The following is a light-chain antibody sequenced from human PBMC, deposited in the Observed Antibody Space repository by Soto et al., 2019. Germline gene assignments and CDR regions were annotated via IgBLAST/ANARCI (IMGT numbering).Light chain of an antibody. V-gene: IGLV2-14*01. CDR3: SSYTGSSTLV. CDR1: SSDVGAYNY. Sequence: QSVLTQPASVSGSPGQSITISCTGTSSDVGAYNYVSWYQQHPGKAPKLMIYEVSDRPSGVSTRFSGSKSGNTASLTISGLQAEDEADYYCSSYTGSSTLVFGTGTKLTVL. CDR2: EVS. J-gene: IGLJ1*01.